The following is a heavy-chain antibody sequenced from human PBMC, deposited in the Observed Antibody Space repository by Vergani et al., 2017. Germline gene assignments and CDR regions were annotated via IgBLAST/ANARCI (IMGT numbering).Heavy chain of an antibody. D-gene: IGHD1-26*01. CDR1: GGSITYGAFY. V-gene: IGHV4-39*01. J-gene: IGHJ6*02. CDR2: IYYSENK. Sequence: QLQLQESGPGLVKPSETLSLTCTVSGGSITYGAFYWGWIRQSPGKGLEWIGSIYYSENKFYNPSLESRVTLSIDTTKNQFSLKLKSVTAADTAVYYCARAYSGSYSADYYYYYGMDVWGQGTTVTVSS. CDR3: ARAYSGSYSADYYYYYGMDV.